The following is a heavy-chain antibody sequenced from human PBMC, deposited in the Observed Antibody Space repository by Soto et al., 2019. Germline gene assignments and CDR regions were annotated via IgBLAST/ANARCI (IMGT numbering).Heavy chain of an antibody. Sequence: SETLSLTCTVSGGSISSGDYYWSWIRQPPGKGLEWIGYIYYSGSTYYNPSLKSRVTISVDTSKNQFSPKLSSVTAADTAVYYCARQPLTSYQFDYWGQGTLVTVSS. CDR3: ARQPLTSYQFDY. J-gene: IGHJ4*02. D-gene: IGHD2-2*01. CDR2: IYYSGST. V-gene: IGHV4-30-4*01. CDR1: GGSISSGDYY.